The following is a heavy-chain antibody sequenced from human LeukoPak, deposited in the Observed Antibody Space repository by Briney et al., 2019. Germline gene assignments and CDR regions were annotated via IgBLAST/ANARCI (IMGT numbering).Heavy chain of an antibody. CDR2: ISSSSSYI. J-gene: IGHJ6*02. Sequence: PGGSLRLSCAASGFTFSSYSMNWVRQAPGNRLEWVSSISSSSSYIYYADSVKGRFTISRDNAKNSLYLQMNSLRAEDTAVYYCARDGTPAIVVVPACYYYGMDVWGQGTTVTVSS. D-gene: IGHD2-2*01. V-gene: IGHV3-21*01. CDR1: GFTFSSYS. CDR3: ARDGTPAIVVVPACYYYGMDV.